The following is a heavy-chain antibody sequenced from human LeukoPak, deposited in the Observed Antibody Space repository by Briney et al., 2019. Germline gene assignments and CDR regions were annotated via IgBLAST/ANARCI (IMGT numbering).Heavy chain of an antibody. J-gene: IGHJ4*02. D-gene: IGHD3-10*01. CDR2: ISGSGGST. V-gene: IGHV3-23*01. CDR3: AKDSGSGVAASGSLDY. Sequence: GGSLKLSCAASGFTFSSYAMSWVRQAPGKGLEWVSAISGSGGSTYYADSVKGRFTISRDNSKNTLYLQMNSLRAEDTAVYYCAKDSGSGVAASGSLDYWGQGTLVTVSS. CDR1: GFTFSSYA.